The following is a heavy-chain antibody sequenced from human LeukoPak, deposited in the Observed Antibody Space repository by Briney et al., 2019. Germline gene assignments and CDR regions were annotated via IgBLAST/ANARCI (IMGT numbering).Heavy chain of an antibody. CDR2: IYSGGST. V-gene: IGHV3-66*01. D-gene: IGHD5-12*01. Sequence: GGSLRLSWAPSAFSVGSNYMTCVRQAPGEWLEWVSLIYSGGSTYYADSVKGRFTIPRDNSKNTLYLHMNGLNVADTAVYYCAGGPSGYHNTGGQGTLVTVSS. J-gene: IGHJ4*02. CDR3: AGGPSGYHNT. CDR1: AFSVGSNY.